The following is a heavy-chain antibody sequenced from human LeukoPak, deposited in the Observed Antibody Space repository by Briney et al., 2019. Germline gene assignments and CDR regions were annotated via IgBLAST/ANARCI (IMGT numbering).Heavy chain of an antibody. Sequence: GASVKVSCKTSGYTFTDYYLHWVRQAPGQGLEWVGWIHPNTGATHYAQKFQGRLTMTRDTSISTVYMELTRLRSDDTAVYYCGRDMGRYSGYDYDYWGQGTLVTASS. V-gene: IGHV1-2*02. D-gene: IGHD5-12*01. J-gene: IGHJ4*02. CDR2: IHPNTGAT. CDR3: GRDMGRYSGYDYDY. CDR1: GYTFTDYY.